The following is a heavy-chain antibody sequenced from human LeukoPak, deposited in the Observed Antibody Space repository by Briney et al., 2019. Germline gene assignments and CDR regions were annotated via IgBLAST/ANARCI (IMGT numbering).Heavy chain of an antibody. D-gene: IGHD1-26*01. CDR3: AREGKGGSLQY. Sequence: TETLSLTCTVSDGSIRSFYWNWIRQPPGRGMEWIGYIYYSGTTNYNPSLKSRITMSVDTSKNQFSLNFNSVTAADTAVYYCAREGKGGSLQYWGQGTLVTVSS. J-gene: IGHJ4*02. V-gene: IGHV4-59*01. CDR2: IYYSGTT. CDR1: DGSIRSFY.